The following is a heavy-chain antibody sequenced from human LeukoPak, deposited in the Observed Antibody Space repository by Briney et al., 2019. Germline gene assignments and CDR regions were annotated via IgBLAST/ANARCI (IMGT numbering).Heavy chain of an antibody. CDR1: GFSFSSHT. CDR2: ISSGSSTI. J-gene: IGHJ4*02. CDR3: ARGYCSGGSCYNLDY. D-gene: IGHD2-15*01. Sequence: GGSLRLSCAAYGFSFSSHTMNWVRKAPGKGLEWTSYISSGSSTIYYADSVKGRFTISRDNAKNSLYLQMNSLRAEDTAVYYCARGYCSGGSCYNLDYWGQGTLVTVSS. V-gene: IGHV3-48*01.